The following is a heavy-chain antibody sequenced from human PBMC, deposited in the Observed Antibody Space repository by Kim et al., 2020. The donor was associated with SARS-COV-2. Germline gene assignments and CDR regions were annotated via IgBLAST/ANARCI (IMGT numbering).Heavy chain of an antibody. Sequence: GGSLRLSCAASGFTFSTYSLNWVRQAPGKGLEWLSYISSSSTIRYYADSVRGRFTISRDNAKNTLYLQMNSLRDDDTAVYYCARGYFQSSGYSCRFEYSGRRTLGSVSS. CDR2: ISSSSTIR. D-gene: IGHD3-22*01. V-gene: IGHV3-48*02. CDR3: ARGYFQSSGYSCRFEY. J-gene: IGHJ4*02. CDR1: GFTFSTYS.